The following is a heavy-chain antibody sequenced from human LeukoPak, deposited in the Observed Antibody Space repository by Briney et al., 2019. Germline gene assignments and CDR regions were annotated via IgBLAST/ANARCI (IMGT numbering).Heavy chain of an antibody. J-gene: IGHJ1*01. CDR1: EFTFSRYW. CDR2: IKQDGSEK. Sequence: GGSLRLSCAASEFTFSRYWMTWVRQAPGKGLEWVANIKQDGSEKYYVDSVKGRFTISRDSAKNSLYLQMNSLRAEDTAVYYCARSTAVPHFQDWGQGTLVTVSS. CDR3: ARSTAVPHFQD. D-gene: IGHD2-2*02. V-gene: IGHV3-7*01.